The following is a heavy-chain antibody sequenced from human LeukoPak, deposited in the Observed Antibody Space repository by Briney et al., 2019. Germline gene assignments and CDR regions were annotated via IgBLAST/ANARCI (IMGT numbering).Heavy chain of an antibody. CDR1: GFTFSDYY. Sequence: PGGSLRLSCAASGFTFSDYYMSWIRQAPGKGLEGVSYISSSGSTIYYADSVKGRFTISRDNAKHSLYLQMNSLRAEDTAVYYCARPTDYYDSSGYRHWGQGTLVTVSS. CDR2: ISSSGSTI. V-gene: IGHV3-11*01. CDR3: ARPTDYYDSSGYRH. J-gene: IGHJ4*02. D-gene: IGHD3-22*01.